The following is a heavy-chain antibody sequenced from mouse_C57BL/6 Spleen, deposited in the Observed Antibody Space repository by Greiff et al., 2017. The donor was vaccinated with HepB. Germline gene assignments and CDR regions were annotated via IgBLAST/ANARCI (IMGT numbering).Heavy chain of an antibody. D-gene: IGHD2-4*01. CDR2: IDPSDSYT. Sequence: QVQLQQPGAELVMPGASVKLSCKASGYTFTSYWMHWVKQRPGQGLEWIGEIDPSDSYTNYNQKFKGKSTLTVDKSSSTAYMQLSSLTSEDSAVYYCARGYYDYDEAMDYWGQGTSVTVSS. CDR1: GYTFTSYW. V-gene: IGHV1-69*01. CDR3: ARGYYDYDEAMDY. J-gene: IGHJ4*01.